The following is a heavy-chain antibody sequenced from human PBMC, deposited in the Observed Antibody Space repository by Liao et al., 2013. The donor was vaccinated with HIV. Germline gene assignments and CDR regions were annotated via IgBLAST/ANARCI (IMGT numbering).Heavy chain of an antibody. J-gene: IGHJ3*02. CDR2: IYSRGRT. CDR3: ARGGRLLEAFDI. V-gene: IGHV4-4*07. CDR1: GGSISSYY. Sequence: QVQLQESGPGLVKPSETLSLTCTVSGGSISSYYWSWIRQPAGKGLEWIGRIYSRGRTTYNPSLKSRVTMSLDTSKNQFSLNLSSVTAADTAVYYCARGGRLLEAFDIWGRGDNGHRLF. D-gene: IGHD2-15*01.